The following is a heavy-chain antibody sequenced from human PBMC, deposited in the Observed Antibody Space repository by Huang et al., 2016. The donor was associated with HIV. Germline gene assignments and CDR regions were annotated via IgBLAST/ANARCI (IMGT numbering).Heavy chain of an antibody. V-gene: IGHV3-30*18. J-gene: IGHJ4*02. CDR3: AKDGRGSGTYYDYFEY. Sequence: QVQLVESGGGVVQPGRSLRLSCAAFGFTFNKFDMHWVRKDPGKGVEWVAIRSYDGSRKYHADSVKGRFTISRDNSKNTVYLQMNSLRVEDTAVYYCAKDGRGSGTYYDYFEYWGQGTLVTVSS. CDR2: RSYDGSRK. CDR1: GFTFNKFD. D-gene: IGHD1-26*01.